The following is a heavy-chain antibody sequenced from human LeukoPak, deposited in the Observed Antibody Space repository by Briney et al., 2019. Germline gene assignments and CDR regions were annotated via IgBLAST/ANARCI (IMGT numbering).Heavy chain of an antibody. CDR1: GYTFTSYG. D-gene: IGHD6-19*01. Sequence: GASVKVSCKASGYTFTSYGISWVRQAPGQGLEWMGWISAYNGNTNYAQKLQGRVTMTTDTSTSTAYMELRSLRSDDTAVYYCARSMHGDSSGWYYTGDYYYYMDVWGKGTTVTVSS. CDR3: ARSMHGDSSGWYYTGDYYYYMDV. V-gene: IGHV1-18*01. J-gene: IGHJ6*03. CDR2: ISAYNGNT.